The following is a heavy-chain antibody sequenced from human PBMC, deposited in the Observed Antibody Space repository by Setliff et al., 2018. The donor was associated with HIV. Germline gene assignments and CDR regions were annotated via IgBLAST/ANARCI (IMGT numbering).Heavy chain of an antibody. V-gene: IGHV4-59*08. J-gene: IGHJ3*02. D-gene: IGHD1-20*01. CDR3: VRHAGARIGISDAFDI. CDR1: RGSISSFH. Sequence: SETLSLTCTVSRGSISSFHWSCIRRPPGMGLEWIGYISNVGHTNCIPSLKSRVTISMDTSKDQFSLRLTSVTAADTAVYYCVRHAGARIGISDAFDIWGQGSMVTVSS. CDR2: ISNVGHT.